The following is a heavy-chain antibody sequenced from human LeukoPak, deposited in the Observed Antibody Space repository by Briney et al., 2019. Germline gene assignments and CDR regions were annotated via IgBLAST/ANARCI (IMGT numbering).Heavy chain of an antibody. D-gene: IGHD2-15*01. CDR2: IYGGGST. CDR1: GFIVSSEY. Sequence: GGFLRLSCAASGFIVSSEYLAWVRQAPGKGLEWISVIYGGGSTYYADSVKGRFTISRDNSKDVLYLDMHSLAVEDTAVYYCARLLPASRHYFDYWGQGTPVTVSS. J-gene: IGHJ4*02. V-gene: IGHV3-53*01. CDR3: ARLLPASRHYFDY.